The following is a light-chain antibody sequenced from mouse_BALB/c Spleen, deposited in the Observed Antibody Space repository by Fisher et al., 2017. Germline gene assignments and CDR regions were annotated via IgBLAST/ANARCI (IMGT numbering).Light chain of an antibody. CDR3: HQYHRSPRT. V-gene: IGKV4-57-1*01. CDR1: SSVSSSY. Sequence: DIVITQTPAIMSASPGEKVTMTCRASSSVSSSYLHWYQQKSGASPKLWIYSTSNLASGVPARFSGSGSGTSYSLTISSVEAEDAATYYCHQYHRSPRTFGGGTKLEIK. J-gene: IGKJ1*01. CDR2: STS.